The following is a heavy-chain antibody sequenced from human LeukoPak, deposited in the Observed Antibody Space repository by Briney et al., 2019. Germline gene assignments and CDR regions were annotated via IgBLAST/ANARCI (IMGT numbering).Heavy chain of an antibody. CDR1: GVTFSIYA. V-gene: IGHV1-69*05. J-gene: IGHJ6*03. Sequence: ASVKFSCKASGVTFSIYAISWVRQAPGQGLEWMGGSIPIFGTANYAQKFQGRVTITTDESTSTAYMELSSLRSEDTAVYYCARAHGGSYFNYYYYMDVWGKGTTVTVSS. D-gene: IGHD1-26*01. CDR3: ARAHGGSYFNYYYYMDV. CDR2: SIPIFGTA.